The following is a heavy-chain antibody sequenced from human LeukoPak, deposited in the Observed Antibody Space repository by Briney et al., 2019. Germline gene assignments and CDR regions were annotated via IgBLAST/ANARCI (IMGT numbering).Heavy chain of an antibody. CDR2: FNSDGSST. Sequence: TGGSLRLSCAASGFTFSSYWMHWVRQAPGKWLVWVSRFNSDGSSTSYADSVNGRFTISRDNAKNTLYLQMNSLRAEDTAVYYCARVKEEYYYDSSGYYAFDYWGQGTLVTV. CDR3: ARVKEEYYYDSSGYYAFDY. CDR1: GFTFSSYW. D-gene: IGHD3-22*01. J-gene: IGHJ4*02. V-gene: IGHV3-74*01.